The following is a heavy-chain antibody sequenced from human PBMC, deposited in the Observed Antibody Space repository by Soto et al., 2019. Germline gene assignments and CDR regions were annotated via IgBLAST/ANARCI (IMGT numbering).Heavy chain of an antibody. CDR2: ISAYNGNT. J-gene: IGHJ3*02. D-gene: IGHD3-16*01. V-gene: IGHV1-18*01. CDR1: GYTFTSYG. Sequence: GASVKVSCKASGYTFTSYGISWVRQAPGQGLEWMGWISAYNGNTNYAQKLQGRVTMTTDTSTSTAYMELRSLRSDDTAVYYCARDLRDPWISYDDAFDIWGQGTMVTVSS. CDR3: ARDLRDPWISYDDAFDI.